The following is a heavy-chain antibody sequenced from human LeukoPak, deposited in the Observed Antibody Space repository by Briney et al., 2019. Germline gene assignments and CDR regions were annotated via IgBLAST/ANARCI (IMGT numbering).Heavy chain of an antibody. Sequence: SSETLSLTCTVSGGSISSSSYYWGWIRQPPGKGLEWIGSIYYSGSTYYNPSLKSRVTISVDTSKNQFSLKLSSVTAADTAVYYCAREGDIVVVPAAIGFFDYWGQGTLVTVSS. CDR1: GGSISSSSYY. J-gene: IGHJ4*02. V-gene: IGHV4-39*07. D-gene: IGHD2-2*01. CDR2: IYYSGST. CDR3: AREGDIVVVPAAIGFFDY.